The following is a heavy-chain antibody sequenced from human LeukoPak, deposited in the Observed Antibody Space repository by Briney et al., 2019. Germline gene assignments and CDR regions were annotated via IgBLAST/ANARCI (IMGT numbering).Heavy chain of an antibody. CDR1: GFAFSSYA. CDR3: AKRGPVESGYEP. J-gene: IGHJ6*02. V-gene: IGHV3-23*01. D-gene: IGHD5-12*01. CDR2: ISGSGGGT. Sequence: GGSLRLSCAASGFAFSSYAMSWVRQAPGEGLEWVSGISGSGGGTSYADSVKGRFTISRDNSKDTLYLQINSLRPEDTAVYYCAKRGPVESGYEPWGQGTTVTVSS.